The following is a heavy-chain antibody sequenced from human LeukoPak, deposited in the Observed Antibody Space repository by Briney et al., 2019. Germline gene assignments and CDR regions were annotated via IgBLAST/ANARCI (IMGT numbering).Heavy chain of an antibody. J-gene: IGHJ6*03. V-gene: IGHV4-34*01. CDR2: INHSGST. Sequence: PSETLSLTCAVYGGSFSGYYWSWIRQPPGKGLEWIGEINHSGSTNYNPSLKSRVTISVDTSKNQFSLKLSSVTAADTAVYYCARRRAGYSSGWLYYYYYYMDVWGKGTTVTISS. CDR3: ARRRAGYSSGWLYYYYYYMDV. CDR1: GGSFSGYY. D-gene: IGHD6-19*01.